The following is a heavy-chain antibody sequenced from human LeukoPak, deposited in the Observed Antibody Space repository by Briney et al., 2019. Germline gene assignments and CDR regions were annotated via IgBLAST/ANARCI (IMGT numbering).Heavy chain of an antibody. V-gene: IGHV4-4*02. D-gene: IGHD3-22*01. J-gene: IGHJ3*02. CDR3: ARGRGNYYDSSGYYSIDI. CDR2: IYHSGST. CDR1: GGSISSSNW. Sequence: SETLSLTCAVSGGSISSSNWWSWVRQPPGKGLEWIGEIYHSGSTNYNPSLKSRVTISVDKSKNQFSLKLSSVTAADTAVYYCARGRGNYYDSSGYYSIDIWGQGTMVTVSS.